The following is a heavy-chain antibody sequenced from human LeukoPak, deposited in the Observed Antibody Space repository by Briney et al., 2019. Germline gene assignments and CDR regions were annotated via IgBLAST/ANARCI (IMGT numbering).Heavy chain of an antibody. D-gene: IGHD6-19*01. V-gene: IGHV3-21*01. CDR3: ARDRAVAGNAFDI. J-gene: IGHJ3*02. CDR2: ISSSSSYI. CDR1: GFTFSSYS. Sequence: GGSLRLSCAASGFTFSSYSMNWVRQARGKGLEWVSSISSSSSYIYYADSVKGRFTISRDNAKNSLYLQMNSLRAEDTAVYYCARDRAVAGNAFDIWGQGTMVTVSS.